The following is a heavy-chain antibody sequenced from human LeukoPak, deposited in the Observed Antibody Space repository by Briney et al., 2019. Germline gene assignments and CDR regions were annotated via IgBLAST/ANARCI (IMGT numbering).Heavy chain of an antibody. Sequence: GGSLRLSCAASGFTFSSYSMNWVRQAPGKGLEWVSYISSSSTIYYADSVKGRFTISRDNAKNSLYLQMNSLRAEDTAVYYCARDREDYYYDSSGYFQGRGQGTLVTVSS. J-gene: IGHJ4*02. CDR1: GFTFSSYS. CDR2: ISSSSTI. D-gene: IGHD3-22*01. CDR3: ARDREDYYYDSSGYFQG. V-gene: IGHV3-48*01.